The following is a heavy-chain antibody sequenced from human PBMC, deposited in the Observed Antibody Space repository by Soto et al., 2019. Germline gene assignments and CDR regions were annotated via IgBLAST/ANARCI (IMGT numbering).Heavy chain of an antibody. J-gene: IGHJ4*02. CDR1: GFSFRTTW. Sequence: EVQLVESGGGLVKPGGSLRLSCAASGFSFRTTWMALVRQAPGKGLEWVGRIKSKSAGETTDYADPEKGRFTISRDDSKDTLYLHMDSLETGDTAVYYCSTGSPFSGSDFDYWGQGTLVTVSS. CDR2: IKSKSAGETT. CDR3: STGSPFSGSDFDY. V-gene: IGHV3-15*05. D-gene: IGHD1-26*01.